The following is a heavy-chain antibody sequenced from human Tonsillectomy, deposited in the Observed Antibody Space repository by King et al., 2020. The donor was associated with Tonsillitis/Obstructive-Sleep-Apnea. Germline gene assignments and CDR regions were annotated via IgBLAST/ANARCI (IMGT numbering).Heavy chain of an antibody. V-gene: IGHV3-23*04. CDR1: GFTFSSYA. CDR3: ANLYSNSYYYYYYYMDV. CDR2: ISGSGGST. Sequence: EVQLVESGGGLVQPGGSLRLSCAASGFTFSSYAMSWVRQAPGKGLEWVSAISGSGGSTYYADSVKGRFTISRDNSKNTLYLQMNSLRAEDTAVYYFANLYSNSYYYYYYYMDVWGKGTTVTVSS. D-gene: IGHD4-11*01. J-gene: IGHJ6*03.